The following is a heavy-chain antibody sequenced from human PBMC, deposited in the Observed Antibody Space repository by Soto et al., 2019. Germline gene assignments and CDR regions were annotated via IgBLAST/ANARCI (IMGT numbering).Heavy chain of an antibody. D-gene: IGHD2-2*01. Sequence: LRLSCAASGFTVSSNYMSWVRQAPGKGLEWVSVIYSGGSTYYADSVKGRFTISRDNSKNTLYLQMNSLRAEDTAVYYCARGKYEYYYGMDVWGQGTTVTVSS. CDR1: GFTVSSNY. V-gene: IGHV3-53*01. J-gene: IGHJ6*02. CDR3: ARGKYEYYYGMDV. CDR2: IYSGGST.